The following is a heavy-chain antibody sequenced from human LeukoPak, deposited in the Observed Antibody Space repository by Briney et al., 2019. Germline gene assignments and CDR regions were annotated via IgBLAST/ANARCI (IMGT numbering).Heavy chain of an antibody. D-gene: IGHD4/OR15-4a*01. V-gene: IGHV4-4*08. Sequence: SETLSLTCTVSGGSISSDYWTWIRPPPGKGLEWIGYIFSSGSTNSNPSLKSRVTISIDTSKNQFSLKLTSVTAADTAVYYCVRRTFLRRANYNYY. J-gene: IGHJ6*01. CDR3: VRRTFLRRANYNYY. CDR2: IFSSGST. CDR1: GGSISSDY.